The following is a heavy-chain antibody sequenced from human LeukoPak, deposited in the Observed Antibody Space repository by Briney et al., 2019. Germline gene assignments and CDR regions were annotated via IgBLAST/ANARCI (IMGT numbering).Heavy chain of an antibody. V-gene: IGHV3-30*18. J-gene: IGHJ4*02. CDR1: GFTFSSYG. CDR2: ISYDGSNK. D-gene: IGHD3-9*01. CDR3: AKGQSPSDILTGYNY. Sequence: GGSLRLSCAASGFTFSSYGMHWVRQAPGKGLEWVAVISYDGSNKYYADSVKGRFTISRDNSKNTLYLQMNSLRAKDTAVYYCAKGQSPSDILTGYNYWGQGTLVTVSS.